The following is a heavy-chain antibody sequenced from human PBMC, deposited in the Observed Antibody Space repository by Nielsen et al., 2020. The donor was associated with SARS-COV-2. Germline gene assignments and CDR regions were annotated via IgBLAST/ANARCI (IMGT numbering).Heavy chain of an antibody. V-gene: IGHV4-34*01. Sequence: GSLRLSCAVYGGSFSGYYWSWIRQPPGKGLEWIGEINHSGSTNYNPSLKSRVTISVDTSKNQFSLKLSSVTAADTAVYYCARERKYYYGSGPIGNFDYWGQGTLVTVSS. D-gene: IGHD3-10*01. CDR2: INHSGST. J-gene: IGHJ4*02. CDR3: ARERKYYYGSGPIGNFDY. CDR1: GGSFSGYY.